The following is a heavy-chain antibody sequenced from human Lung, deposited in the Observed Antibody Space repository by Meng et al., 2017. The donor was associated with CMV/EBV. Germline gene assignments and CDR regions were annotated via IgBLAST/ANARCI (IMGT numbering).Heavy chain of an antibody. Sequence: GXXRLSCAASGFTFNNYWMTWVRQAPGKGLEWVANIKQDGSEKYYVDSVKGRFTVSRDNAKNSLYLQMNSLRAEDTAVYYCARDAPYCSSTSCYYSYGLDVXGQGXTVTVSS. J-gene: IGHJ6*02. D-gene: IGHD2-2*01. V-gene: IGHV3-7*01. CDR1: GFTFNNYW. CDR3: ARDAPYCSSTSCYYSYGLDV. CDR2: IKQDGSEK.